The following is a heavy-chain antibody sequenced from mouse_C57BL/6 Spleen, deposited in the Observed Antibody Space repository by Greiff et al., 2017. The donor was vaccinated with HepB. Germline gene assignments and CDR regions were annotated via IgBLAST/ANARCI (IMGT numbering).Heavy chain of an antibody. J-gene: IGHJ4*01. V-gene: IGHV1-26*01. CDR2: INPNNGGT. D-gene: IGHD2-4*01. CDR3: ARSGLRRYYYAMDY. CDR1: GYTFTDYY. Sequence: VQPQQSGPELVKPGASVKISCKASGYTFTDYYMNWVKQSHGKSLEWIGDINPNNGGTSYNQKFKGKATLTVDKSSSTAYMELRSLTSEDSAVYYCARSGLRRYYYAMDYWGQGTSVTVSS.